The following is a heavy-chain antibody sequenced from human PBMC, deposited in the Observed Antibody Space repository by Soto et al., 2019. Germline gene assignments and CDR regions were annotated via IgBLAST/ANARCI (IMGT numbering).Heavy chain of an antibody. Sequence: GESLQISCAASGFTFSDYAMHWVRQAPGKGLEWVAVVSHDGRNTHYADSVKGRFTISRDSSKNTVSLEMTSLRAEDTAVYYCAKGGRQWLVTSDFNYWGQAALVTVS. CDR1: GFTFSDYA. V-gene: IGHV3-30*18. J-gene: IGHJ4*02. CDR3: AKGGRQWLVTSDFNY. CDR2: VSHDGRNT. D-gene: IGHD6-19*01.